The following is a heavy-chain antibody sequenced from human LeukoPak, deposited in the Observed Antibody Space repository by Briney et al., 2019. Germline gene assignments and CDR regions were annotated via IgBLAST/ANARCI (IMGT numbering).Heavy chain of an antibody. CDR1: GFTFSDYD. CDR2: IGTAGDT. J-gene: IGHJ4*02. V-gene: IGHV3-13*01. D-gene: IGHD1-1*01. CDR3: ARVAKERVGGVYYFDY. Sequence: GGSLRLSCAASGFTFSDYDMHWVRQATGEGLEWVSAIGTAGDTYYTGSAKGRFTISRENAKNSLYLQMNSLRAGDTAVYYCARVAKERVGGVYYFDYWGQGTLVTVSS.